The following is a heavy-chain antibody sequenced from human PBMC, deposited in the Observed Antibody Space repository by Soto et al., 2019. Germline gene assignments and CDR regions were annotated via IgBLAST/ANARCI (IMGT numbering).Heavy chain of an antibody. CDR3: AKDPSHGPDYYDSSGSSY. CDR2: ISGSGGST. J-gene: IGHJ4*02. D-gene: IGHD3-22*01. V-gene: IGHV3-23*01. Sequence: GGSLRLSCAASGFTFSSYAMSWVRQAPGKGLEWVSAISGSGGSTYYADSVKGRFTISRDNSKNTLYLQMNSLRAEDTAVYYCAKDPSHGPDYYDSSGSSYWGQGTLVTVSS. CDR1: GFTFSSYA.